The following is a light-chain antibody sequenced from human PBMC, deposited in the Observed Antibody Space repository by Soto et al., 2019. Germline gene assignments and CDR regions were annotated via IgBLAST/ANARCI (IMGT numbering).Light chain of an antibody. CDR3: QXXYSPPLS. Sequence: DIVLTQSPDSLAVSLGKRAXINCKSSQSVLYNSNNKNFLAWYQQKPGQPPKLLMYWASIRELGVPDRFSASGSGTDFTLTISSLQPEXVAVXFXQXXYSPPLSFGGGTKVEIK. J-gene: IGKJ4*01. CDR2: WAS. V-gene: IGKV4-1*01. CDR1: QSVLYNSNNKNF.